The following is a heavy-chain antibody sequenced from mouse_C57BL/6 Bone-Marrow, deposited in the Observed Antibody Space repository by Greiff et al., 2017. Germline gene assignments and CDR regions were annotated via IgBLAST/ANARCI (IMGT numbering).Heavy chain of an antibody. D-gene: IGHD2-2*01. V-gene: IGHV1-42*01. CDR3: ARRWLWLRRRGGRVDY. CDR1: GYSFTGYY. Sequence: EVHLVESGPELVKPGASVKISCKASGYSFTGYYMNWVKQSPEKSLEWIGEINPSTGGTTYNQKFKAKATLTVDKSSSTAYMQLKSLTSADSAVYYGARRWLWLRRRGGRVDYWGQGTTLTVSS. CDR2: INPSTGGT. J-gene: IGHJ2*01.